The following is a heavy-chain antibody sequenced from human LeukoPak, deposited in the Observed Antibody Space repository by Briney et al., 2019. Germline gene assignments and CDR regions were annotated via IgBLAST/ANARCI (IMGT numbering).Heavy chain of an antibody. D-gene: IGHD1-26*01. CDR3: ARDLVSGRATGPWGY. Sequence: ASVNVSCKASGYTFTSYAMHWVRQAPGQRLEWMGWINAGNGNTKYSQKFQGRVTITRDTSASTAYMELSSLRSEGTAVYYCARDLVSGRATGPWGYWGQGTLVTVSS. CDR1: GYTFTSYA. CDR2: INAGNGNT. V-gene: IGHV1-3*01. J-gene: IGHJ4*02.